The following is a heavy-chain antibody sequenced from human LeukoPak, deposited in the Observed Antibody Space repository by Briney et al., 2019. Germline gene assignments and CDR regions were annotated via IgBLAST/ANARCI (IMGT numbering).Heavy chain of an antibody. CDR2: IYTSGST. D-gene: IGHD6-6*01. Sequence: SETLSLTCTVSGGSISSGSYYWSWIRQPAGKGLEWIGRIYTSGSTNYNPSLKSRVTISEDTSKNQFSLKLSSVTAAETAVYYCARQKVAARGPMNALLNWFDPWGQGTLVTVSS. V-gene: IGHV4-61*02. J-gene: IGHJ5*02. CDR3: ARQKVAARGPMNALLNWFDP. CDR1: GGSISSGSYY.